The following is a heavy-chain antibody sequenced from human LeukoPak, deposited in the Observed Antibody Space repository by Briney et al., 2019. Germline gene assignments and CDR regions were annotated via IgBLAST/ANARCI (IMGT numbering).Heavy chain of an antibody. CDR1: GFTFSSYA. Sequence: PGGSLRLSCAASGFTFSSYAMSWVRQAPGKGLEWVSAISGSGGSTYYADSVKGRFTISRDNSKNTLYLQMNSLRAEDTAVYYCAKSESIVVVPAATDHWGQGTLVTVSS. V-gene: IGHV3-23*01. D-gene: IGHD2-2*01. CDR2: ISGSGGST. CDR3: AKSESIVVVPAATDH. J-gene: IGHJ5*02.